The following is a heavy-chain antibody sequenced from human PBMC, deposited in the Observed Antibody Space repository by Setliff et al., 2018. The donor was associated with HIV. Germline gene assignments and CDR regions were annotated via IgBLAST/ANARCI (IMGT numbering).Heavy chain of an antibody. V-gene: IGHV4-59*01. J-gene: IGHJ5*02. D-gene: IGHD2-2*01. CDR2: ISPTGNT. CDR1: GASISSYY. Sequence: SETLSLTCSVSGASISSYYWSWIRQPPGKGLEWIGYISPTGNTNYNPSLKSRVTISTDTSKNQFSLNVRSVTAADTAVYYCARGGTSSNWFGPWGQGTLVTVSS. CDR3: ARGGTSSNWFGP.